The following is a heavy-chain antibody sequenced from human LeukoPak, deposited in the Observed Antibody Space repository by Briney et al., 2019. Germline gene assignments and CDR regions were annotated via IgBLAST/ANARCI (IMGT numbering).Heavy chain of an antibody. V-gene: IGHV1-46*01. J-gene: IGHJ6*02. CDR1: GYTFTSYY. Sequence: ASVKVSCKASGYTFTSYYIHWVRQAPGQGLEWMGIINPSGGSTSYAQKFQGRVTMTRDTSTSTVYMELSSLRSEDTAVYYCARDRSDSSSWVYGMDVWGQGTTVTVSS. CDR3: ARDRSDSSSWVYGMDV. D-gene: IGHD6-13*01. CDR2: INPSGGST.